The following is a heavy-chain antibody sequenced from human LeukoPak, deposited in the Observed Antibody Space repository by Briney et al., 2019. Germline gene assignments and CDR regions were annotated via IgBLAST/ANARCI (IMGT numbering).Heavy chain of an antibody. CDR3: AKRDIDSSGYYFFDY. D-gene: IGHD3-22*01. CDR2: IRNDGSDK. Sequence: GGSLRLSCAASGFTFSSYGMHWVRQAPGKGLEWVAFIRNDGSDKYYADSVKGRFTISRDNSKNTLYLQMNSLRAEDTAVYYRAKRDIDSSGYYFFDYWGQGTLVTVSS. V-gene: IGHV3-30*02. J-gene: IGHJ4*02. CDR1: GFTFSSYG.